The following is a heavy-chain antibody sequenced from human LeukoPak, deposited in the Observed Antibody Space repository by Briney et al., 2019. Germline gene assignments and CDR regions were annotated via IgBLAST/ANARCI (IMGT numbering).Heavy chain of an antibody. CDR3: ARVRQYYDFWSGYPNYFDY. CDR2: ISSSGSTI. CDR1: GFTLSDYY. D-gene: IGHD3-3*01. J-gene: IGHJ4*02. Sequence: KAGGSLRLSCAASGFTLSDYYMSWIRQAPGKGLEWVSYISSSGSTIYYADSVKGRFTISGDNAKNSLYLQMNSLRAEDTAVYYCARVRQYYDFWSGYPNYFDYWGQGTLVTVSS. V-gene: IGHV3-11*01.